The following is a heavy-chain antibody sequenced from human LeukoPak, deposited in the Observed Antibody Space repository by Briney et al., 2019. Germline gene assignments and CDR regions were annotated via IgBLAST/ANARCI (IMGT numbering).Heavy chain of an antibody. CDR2: ISYDGSNK. J-gene: IGHJ5*02. Sequence: PGGSLRLSCAASGFTFSSYGMHWVRQAPGKGLEWVAVISYDGSNKYYADSVKGRFTISRDNSKNTLYLQMNSLRAEDTAVYYCAKARDYYDSSGYYSWGFGPWGQGTLVTVSS. CDR3: AKARDYYDSSGYYSWGFGP. CDR1: GFTFSSYG. D-gene: IGHD3-22*01. V-gene: IGHV3-30*18.